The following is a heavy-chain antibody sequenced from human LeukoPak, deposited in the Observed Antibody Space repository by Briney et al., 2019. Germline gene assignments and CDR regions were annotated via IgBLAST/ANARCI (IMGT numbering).Heavy chain of an antibody. CDR1: GYTFTAYY. D-gene: IGHD6-13*01. J-gene: IGHJ3*02. Sequence: ASVKVSCKASGYTFTAYYIYWVRQAPGQGLEWMGWINPDNGDTNYAQKFQGRVTMTRDTSISTAYMEMSSLRPDDTAVYYCARDEAASPWNAFDIWGQGTMVTVSS. CDR3: ARDEAASPWNAFDI. CDR2: INPDNGDT. V-gene: IGHV1-2*02.